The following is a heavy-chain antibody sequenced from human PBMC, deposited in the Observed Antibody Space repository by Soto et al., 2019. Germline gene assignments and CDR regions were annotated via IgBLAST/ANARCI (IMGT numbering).Heavy chain of an antibody. CDR2: IFSNDEK. V-gene: IGHV2-26*01. CDR1: GFSLSNARMG. Sequence: SGPTLVNPTETLTLTCTVSGFSLSNARMGVSWIRQPPGKALEWLAHIFSNDEKSYSTSLKSRLTISKDTSKSQVVLTMTNMDPVDTATYYCAQIEGHYYYDSSGYPPYYFDYWGQGTLVTVS. CDR3: AQIEGHYYYDSSGYPPYYFDY. D-gene: IGHD3-22*01. J-gene: IGHJ4*02.